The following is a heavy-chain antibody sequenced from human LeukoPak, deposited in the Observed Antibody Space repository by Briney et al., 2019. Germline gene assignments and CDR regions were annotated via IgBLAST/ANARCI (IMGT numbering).Heavy chain of an antibody. V-gene: IGHV1-69*05. D-gene: IGHD3-22*01. CDR1: GGTFSSYA. CDR2: IIPIFGTA. Sequence: GASVKVSCKASGGTFSSYAISWVRQAPGQGLEWMGGIIPIFGTANYAQKFQGRVTMTRDTSASTVYMELSSLRSEDTAVYYCARQSPYYYHDYWGQGTLVTVSS. CDR3: ARQSPYYYHDY. J-gene: IGHJ4*02.